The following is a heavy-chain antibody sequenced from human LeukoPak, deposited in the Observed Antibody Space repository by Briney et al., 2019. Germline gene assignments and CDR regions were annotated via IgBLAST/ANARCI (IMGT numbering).Heavy chain of an antibody. J-gene: IGHJ5*02. Sequence: SETLSLTCAIYGGSFSGYYWSWIRQPPGKGLEWIGEINHRGSTNYNPSLKSRVTISVDTSKNQFSLKLSSVTAADTAVYYCARGDGDYGWFDPWGQGTLVTVSS. D-gene: IGHD4-17*01. V-gene: IGHV4-34*01. CDR1: GGSFSGYY. CDR3: ARGDGDYGWFDP. CDR2: INHRGST.